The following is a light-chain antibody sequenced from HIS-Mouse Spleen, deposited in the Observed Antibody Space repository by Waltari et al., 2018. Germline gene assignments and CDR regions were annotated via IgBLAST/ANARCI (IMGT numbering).Light chain of an antibody. V-gene: IGKV3-15*01. Sequence: EIVMTQSPATLSVSPGDRSTLSCRASQSVSSNLAWYQQKPCQAPRLLIYGASTSATGIPARLSGSGSGTEFTLTISSLQSEDFAVYYCQQYNNWWTFGQGTKVEI. CDR3: QQYNNWWT. J-gene: IGKJ1*01. CDR1: QSVSSN. CDR2: GAS.